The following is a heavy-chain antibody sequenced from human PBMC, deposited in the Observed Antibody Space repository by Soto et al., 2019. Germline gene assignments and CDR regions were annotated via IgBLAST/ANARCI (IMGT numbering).Heavy chain of an antibody. CDR2: SFHTGSA. CDR1: GGSITSNW. V-gene: IGHV4-4*02. Sequence: QVQLQESGPGLMKPSGTLSLTCAVSGGSITSNWWSWVRQPPGKGLEWIAESFHTGSANYNPSLMGLLTLSMDKSRNHLSLNLNSVTAADTAVYYCARHIAVSGTRGFDHWGQGTLVTVSS. D-gene: IGHD2-21*01. J-gene: IGHJ4*02. CDR3: ARHIAVSGTRGFDH.